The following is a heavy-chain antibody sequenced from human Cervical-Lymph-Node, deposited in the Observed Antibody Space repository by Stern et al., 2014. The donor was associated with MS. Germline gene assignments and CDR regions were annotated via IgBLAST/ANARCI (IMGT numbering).Heavy chain of an antibody. D-gene: IGHD3-10*01. V-gene: IGHV3-33*01. Sequence: QVQLVQSGGGVVQPGRSLRLSWAASGFTFSSYGMHWVRQAPGKGLEWVALIWYDGSNQYYADSVKGRFTISRYNSKNTLYLQMNSLRAEDTAVYYCARETRGASGRFDYWGQGTLVTVSS. CDR3: ARETRGASGRFDY. J-gene: IGHJ4*02. CDR1: GFTFSSYG. CDR2: IWYDGSNQ.